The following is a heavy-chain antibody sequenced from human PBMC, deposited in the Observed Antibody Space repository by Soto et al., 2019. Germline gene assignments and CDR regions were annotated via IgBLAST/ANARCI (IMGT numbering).Heavy chain of an antibody. V-gene: IGHV1-3*01. CDR2: INAGNGNT. D-gene: IGHD3-3*01. CDR3: ARDSLEYYDFWSGYYFHGMDV. J-gene: IGHJ6*01. Sequence: QVPLVQSGAEVKKPGASVKVSCKASGYTFTSYAMHWVRQAPGQRLEWMGWINAGNGNTKYSQKFQGRVTITRDTSASTAYMELSSLRSEDTAVYYCARDSLEYYDFWSGYYFHGMDVW. CDR1: GYTFTSYA.